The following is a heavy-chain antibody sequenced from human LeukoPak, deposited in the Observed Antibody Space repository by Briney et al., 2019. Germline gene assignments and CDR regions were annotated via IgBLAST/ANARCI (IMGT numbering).Heavy chain of an antibody. CDR1: GGSISNYY. D-gene: IGHD1-14*01. CDR2: IYTSGST. J-gene: IGHJ4*02. V-gene: IGHV4-4*09. Sequence: SETLSLTCTVSGGSISNYYWSWIRQPPGKGLEWIGYIYTSGSTNYNPSLKSRVTISVETSKNQTSLKLSSVTAADTAVYYCARHKLVSSYFDYWGQGTLVTVSS. CDR3: ARHKLVSSYFDY.